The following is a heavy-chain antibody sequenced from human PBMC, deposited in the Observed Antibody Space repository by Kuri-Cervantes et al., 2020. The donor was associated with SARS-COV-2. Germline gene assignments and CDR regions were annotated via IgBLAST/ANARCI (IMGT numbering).Heavy chain of an antibody. V-gene: IGHV3-30*02. Sequence: GGSLRLSCAYYGESFSGYYWNWVRQAPGKGLEWVAFIRYDGSNKYYADSVKGRFTISRDNSKNTLYLQMNSLRAEDTAVYYCAKDRAAADIPFDYWGQGTLVTVSS. J-gene: IGHJ4*02. CDR3: AKDRAAADIPFDY. CDR2: IRYDGSNK. CDR1: GESFSGYY. D-gene: IGHD6-13*01.